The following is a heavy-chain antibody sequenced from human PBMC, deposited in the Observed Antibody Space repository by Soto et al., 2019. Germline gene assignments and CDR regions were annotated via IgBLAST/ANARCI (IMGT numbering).Heavy chain of an antibody. CDR1: GFTVSSNY. CDR3: GRDRGGGGPKAE. V-gene: IGHV3-53*01. D-gene: IGHD3-16*01. Sequence: GGSLRLSCAASGFTVSSNYMSWVRQAPGKALEWVSVLYSGGSTYYADSVKGRFTISRDNSKNTLYLQINSLSAEATAVYYCGRDRGGGGPKAEWGEGILVTVSS. CDR2: LYSGGST. J-gene: IGHJ4*02.